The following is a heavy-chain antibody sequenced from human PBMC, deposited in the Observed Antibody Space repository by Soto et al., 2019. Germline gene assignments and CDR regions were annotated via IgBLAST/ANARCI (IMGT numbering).Heavy chain of an antibody. Sequence: PGESLKISCKGSGYSFTSYWIGWVRQMPGKGLEWMGIIYPGDSDTRYSPSFQGQVTISADKSISTAYLQWSSLKVSDTAMYYCARDYYDSSGYVSFDYWGQGTLVTVSS. D-gene: IGHD3-22*01. J-gene: IGHJ4*02. V-gene: IGHV5-51*01. CDR1: GYSFTSYW. CDR2: IYPGDSDT. CDR3: ARDYYDSSGYVSFDY.